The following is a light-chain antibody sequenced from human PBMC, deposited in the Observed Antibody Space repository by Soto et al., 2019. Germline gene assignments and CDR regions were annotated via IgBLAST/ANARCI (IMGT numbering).Light chain of an antibody. J-gene: IGKJ4*01. V-gene: IGKV3-11*01. CDR2: DAS. CDR3: QQYNSWPLT. Sequence: EIVLTQSPATLSLSPGERATLSCRASQTVSSYLLWYQQKPGQAPRLLIYDASNRASGTPARFSGSGSETDFTLTISSLEPEDFAVYYCQQYNSWPLTFGGGTKVEFK. CDR1: QTVSSY.